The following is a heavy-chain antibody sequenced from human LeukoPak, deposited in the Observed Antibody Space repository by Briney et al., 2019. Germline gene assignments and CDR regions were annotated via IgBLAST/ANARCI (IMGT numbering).Heavy chain of an antibody. J-gene: IGHJ4*02. CDR2: IKQDGSEK. CDR1: GFTFSSYW. D-gene: IGHD6-13*01. Sequence: PGGSLRLSCAASGFTFSSYWMSWVRQAPGKGLEWVANIKQDGSEKYYVDSVKGRFTISRDNAKNSLYLQMNSLRAEDTAVYYCAKLGVFSWSLDFDYWGQGTLVTVSS. CDR3: AKLGVFSWSLDFDY. V-gene: IGHV3-7*01.